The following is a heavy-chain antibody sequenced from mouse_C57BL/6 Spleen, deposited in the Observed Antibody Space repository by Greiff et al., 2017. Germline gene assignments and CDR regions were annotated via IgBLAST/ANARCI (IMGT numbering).Heavy chain of an antibody. CDR2: IDPSDSYT. D-gene: IGHD3-2*02. J-gene: IGHJ3*01. CDR3: ARPGTAQAWFAY. V-gene: IGHV1-69*01. Sequence: QVQLQQPGAELVMPGASVKLSCKASGYTFTSYWMHWVKQRPGQGLEWIGEIDPSDSYTNYNQKFKGKSTLTVDKSSSTAYMQHSSLTSEDSAVYYCARPGTAQAWFAYWGQGTLVTVSA. CDR1: GYTFTSYW.